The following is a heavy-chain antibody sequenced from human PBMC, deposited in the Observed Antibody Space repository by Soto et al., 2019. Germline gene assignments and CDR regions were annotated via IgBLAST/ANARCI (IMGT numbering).Heavy chain of an antibody. Sequence: QVQLVQSGAEVKKPGSSVKVSCKASGATLNTFINYGITWVRQAPGQGLEWMGGIIPVFGTANYAQKVQGRVTIRPDESTRTAYMELSSLRSEDTAVYYCARGPGTKKVVVRYDAFEIWGQATMGTVSS. CDR2: IIPVFGTA. V-gene: IGHV1-69*05. CDR1: GATLNTFINYG. D-gene: IGHD1-1*01. J-gene: IGHJ3*02. CDR3: ARGPGTKKVVVRYDAFEI.